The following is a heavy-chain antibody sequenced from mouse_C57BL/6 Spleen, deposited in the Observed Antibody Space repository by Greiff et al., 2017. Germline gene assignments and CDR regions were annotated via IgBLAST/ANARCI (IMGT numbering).Heavy chain of an antibody. J-gene: IGHJ1*03. CDR2: INPNNGGT. CDR1: GYTFTDYY. V-gene: IGHV1-26*01. CDR3: ARERRLYPGYFDV. Sequence: EVQLQQSGPELVKPGASVKISCKASGYTFTDYYMNWVKQSHGKSLEWIGDINPNNGGTSYNQKFKGKAALTVDKSSSTAYMELRSLTSEDSAVYYCARERRLYPGYFDVWGTGTTVTVSS.